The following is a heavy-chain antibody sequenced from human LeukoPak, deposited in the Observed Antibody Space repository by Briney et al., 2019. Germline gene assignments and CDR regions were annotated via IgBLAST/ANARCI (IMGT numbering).Heavy chain of an antibody. J-gene: IGHJ5*02. Sequence: GGSLRLSCAASGFTFSSYWMSWVRQAPGKGLEWVAVISYDGSNKYYAGSVKGRFTISRDNSRNTLYLQMNSLRAEDTAVYYCARDRPGWFDPWGQGTLVTVSS. V-gene: IGHV3-30*03. CDR2: ISYDGSNK. CDR3: ARDRPGWFDP. CDR1: GFTFSSYW.